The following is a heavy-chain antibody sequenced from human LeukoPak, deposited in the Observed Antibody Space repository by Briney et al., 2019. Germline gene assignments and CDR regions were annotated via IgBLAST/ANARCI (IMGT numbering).Heavy chain of an antibody. CDR2: IFYSGNT. CDR3: ATTARHCSDY. V-gene: IGHV4-30-4*08. J-gene: IGHJ4*02. CDR1: GGSINTSDYY. Sequence: SQTLSLTCTVSGGSINTSDYYWSWIRQPPGKGLEWIGHIFYSGNTYYNPSLKSRVIISIDTSKNQFSLRLSSVTAADTAVYYCATTARHCSDYWGQGTLVTVSS. D-gene: IGHD6-6*01.